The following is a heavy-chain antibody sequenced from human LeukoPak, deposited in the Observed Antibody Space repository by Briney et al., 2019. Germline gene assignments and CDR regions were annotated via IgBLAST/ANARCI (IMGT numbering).Heavy chain of an antibody. V-gene: IGHV1-8*01. Sequence: ASVKVSCKASGYTFTSYDINWVRQATGQGLEWMGWMNPNSGNTGYAQKFQGRVTMTRNTSISTAYMELSSLRSEDTAVYYCASGITKHDYGDTTLDYWGQGTLVTVSS. J-gene: IGHJ4*02. CDR3: ASGITKHDYGDTTLDY. CDR1: GYTFTSYD. CDR2: MNPNSGNT. D-gene: IGHD4-17*01.